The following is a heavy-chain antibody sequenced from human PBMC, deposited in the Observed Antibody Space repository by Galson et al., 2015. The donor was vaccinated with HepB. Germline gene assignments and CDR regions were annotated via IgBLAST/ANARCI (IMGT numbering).Heavy chain of an antibody. V-gene: IGHV3-21*01. CDR2: ISSSSSYI. D-gene: IGHD6-13*01. CDR3: ARGEQLDKVDYYYGMDV. J-gene: IGHJ6*02. Sequence: SLRLSCAASGFTFSSYSMNWVRQAPGKGLEWVSSISSSSSYIYYADSVKGRFTISRDNAKNSLYLQMNSLRAEDTAVYYCARGEQLDKVDYYYGMDVWGQGTTVTVSS. CDR1: GFTFSSYS.